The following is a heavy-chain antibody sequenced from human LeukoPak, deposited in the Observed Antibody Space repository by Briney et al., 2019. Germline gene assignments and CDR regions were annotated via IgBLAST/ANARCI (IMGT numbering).Heavy chain of an antibody. Sequence: EASVKVSCKASGYTFTSYGISWVRQAPGQGLEWMGWISAYNGNTNYAQKLQGRVTMTTDTSTSTAYMELRSLRSDDTAVYYCARDRGYYDSSGYYSLAYFDYWGQGTLATVSS. V-gene: IGHV1-18*01. J-gene: IGHJ4*02. D-gene: IGHD3-22*01. CDR2: ISAYNGNT. CDR1: GYTFTSYG. CDR3: ARDRGYYDSSGYYSLAYFDY.